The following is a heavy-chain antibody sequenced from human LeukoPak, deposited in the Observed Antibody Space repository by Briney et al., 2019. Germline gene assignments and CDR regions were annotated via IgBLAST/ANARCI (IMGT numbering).Heavy chain of an antibody. J-gene: IGHJ4*02. V-gene: IGHV3-74*01. CDR2: ISPDRTII. D-gene: IGHD1-7*01. Sequence: TGGSLRLSCAVSGVTLREYWMNWVRPAPGKGGGWVSPISPDRTIIASAASVKRPFTISRDSPQNSLYLQMNSLRVGDTAVYYCSRDGGGTTPYDCGGQGTLVTVSS. CDR3: SRDGGGTTPYDC. CDR1: GVTLREYW.